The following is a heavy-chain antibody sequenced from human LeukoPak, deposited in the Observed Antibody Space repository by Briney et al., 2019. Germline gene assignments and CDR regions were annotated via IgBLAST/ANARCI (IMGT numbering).Heavy chain of an antibody. J-gene: IGHJ4*02. D-gene: IGHD3-10*01. CDR2: ISSSSSYI. Sequence: GGSLRLSCAVSGFTFSSYSMNWVRQAPGKGLEWVSSISSSSSYIYYADSVKGRFTISRDNAKNSLYLQMNSLRAEDTAVYYCARGQDYYGSGAFDYWGQGTLVTVSS. V-gene: IGHV3-21*01. CDR3: ARGQDYYGSGAFDY. CDR1: GFTFSSYS.